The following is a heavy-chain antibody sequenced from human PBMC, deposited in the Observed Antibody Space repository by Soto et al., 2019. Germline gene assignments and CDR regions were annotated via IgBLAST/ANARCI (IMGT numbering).Heavy chain of an antibody. J-gene: IGHJ4*02. V-gene: IGHV1-69*02. CDR1: GGTFSSYT. Sequence: QVQLVQSGAEVKKPGSSVKVSCKASGGTFSSYTISWVRQAPGQGLEWMGRIIPIHGIANYAQKLQGRVTIIADKSTSTDYMELSSRRSEDTAVYYCARWEGSLPRDNDYWGQETLVTVSS. D-gene: IGHD1-26*01. CDR3: ARWEGSLPRDNDY. CDR2: IIPIHGIA.